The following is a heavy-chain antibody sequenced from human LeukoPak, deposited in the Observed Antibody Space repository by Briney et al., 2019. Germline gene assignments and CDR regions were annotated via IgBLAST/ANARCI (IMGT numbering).Heavy chain of an antibody. Sequence: GSVRVSCKASGYTFTSYGMSWVRQAPGQGLEWMGWISAYNGNTNYAQKLQGRVTMTTDTSTSTAYMQLRSLRSDDTAVYYCARDPAGTGHPYYYYGMDLWGQGTTVTVSS. CDR1: GYTFTSYG. D-gene: IGHD6-13*01. CDR3: ARDPAGTGHPYYYYGMDL. J-gene: IGHJ6*02. V-gene: IGHV1-18*01. CDR2: ISAYNGNT.